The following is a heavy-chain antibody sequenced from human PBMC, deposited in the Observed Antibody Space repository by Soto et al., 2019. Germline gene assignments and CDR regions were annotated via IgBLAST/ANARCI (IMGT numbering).Heavy chain of an antibody. CDR2: ISAGNGNT. J-gene: IGHJ4*02. D-gene: IGHD2-2*01. V-gene: IGHV1-18*01. Sequence: QVQLVQSGAEVKKPGASVKVSCKASGYTFTSYFISWVRQAPGQGLEWMGWISAGNGNTKYSQKLQGRVTMTRDTSASTAYMELRSLRSEDTAVYYCARDDPPAHYWGQGTLVTVSS. CDR1: GYTFTSYF. CDR3: ARDDPPAHY.